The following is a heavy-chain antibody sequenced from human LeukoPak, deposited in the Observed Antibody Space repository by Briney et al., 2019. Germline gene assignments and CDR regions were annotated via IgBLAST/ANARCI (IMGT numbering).Heavy chain of an antibody. CDR1: GFTFSSYG. J-gene: IGHJ3*02. V-gene: IGHV3-23*01. CDR2: VSLSDNI. D-gene: IGHD1/OR15-1a*01. CDR3: AKVATPNTLDALDI. Sequence: RGSLRLSCAASGFTFSSYGMTWVRQAPGKGLEWVSLVSLSDNIFYADSVKGRFTISRDNSKSTVHLQMDSLRVDDTAVYYCAKVATPNTLDALDIWGQGTLVTVSS.